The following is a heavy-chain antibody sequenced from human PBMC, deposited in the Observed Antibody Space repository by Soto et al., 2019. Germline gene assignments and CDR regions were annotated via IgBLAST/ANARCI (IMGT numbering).Heavy chain of an antibody. Sequence: SETLSLTCTVSGGSISSYYWSWIRQPAGKGLEWIGRVYTSGSTNYNPSLKSRVTMSVDTSKNQFSLKLSSVTAADTAVYYVARDTGFRDSSSWYVYYYGMDVWGQGTTVTVSS. J-gene: IGHJ6*02. V-gene: IGHV4-4*07. CDR3: ARDTGFRDSSSWYVYYYGMDV. D-gene: IGHD6-13*01. CDR2: VYTSGST. CDR1: GGSISSYY.